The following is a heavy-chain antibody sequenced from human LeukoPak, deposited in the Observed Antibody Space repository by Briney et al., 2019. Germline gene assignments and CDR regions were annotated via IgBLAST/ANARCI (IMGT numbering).Heavy chain of an antibody. CDR3: AKGPKLNSGYRPDY. J-gene: IGHJ4*02. V-gene: IGHV3-23*01. CDR2: ITGADDRT. Sequence: GGSLRLSCAASGFTFSDAAMTWVRQAPGKGLEWVSTITGADDRTYYADSVQGRFTISRDYSRDTLHLQMNSLKTADTAIYYCAKGPKLNSGYRPDYWGQGTLVTVSS. D-gene: IGHD3-22*01. CDR1: GFTFSDAA.